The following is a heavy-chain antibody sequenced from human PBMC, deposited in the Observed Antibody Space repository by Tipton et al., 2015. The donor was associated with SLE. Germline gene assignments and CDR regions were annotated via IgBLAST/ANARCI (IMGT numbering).Heavy chain of an antibody. Sequence: SLRLSCAASGFTFSRYSMNWVRQAPGKGLEWVSFISSSSSYIYYADSVKGRFTISRDNAKNSLYLQMNSLRAEDTAVYYCAGETYYYDTSGYYHHYFDYWGQGTLVTVSS. J-gene: IGHJ4*02. D-gene: IGHD3-22*01. V-gene: IGHV3-21*01. CDR3: AGETYYYDTSGYYHHYFDY. CDR2: ISSSSSYI. CDR1: GFTFSRYS.